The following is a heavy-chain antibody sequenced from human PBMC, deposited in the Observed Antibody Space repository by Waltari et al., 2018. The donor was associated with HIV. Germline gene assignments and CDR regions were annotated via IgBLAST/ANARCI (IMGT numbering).Heavy chain of an antibody. CDR2: IKSKTDGGTT. V-gene: IGHV3-15*01. Sequence: EVQLVESGGGLVKPGGSLRLSCAASGFTFSNAWMSWVRQAPGKGLEWVGRIKSKTDGGTTDYAAPVKGRFTISRDDSKNTLYLQMNSLKTEDTAVYYCTTDGSGVGAFWNDYWGQGTLVTVSS. J-gene: IGHJ4*02. CDR3: TTDGSGVGAFWNDY. D-gene: IGHD1-26*01. CDR1: GFTFSNAW.